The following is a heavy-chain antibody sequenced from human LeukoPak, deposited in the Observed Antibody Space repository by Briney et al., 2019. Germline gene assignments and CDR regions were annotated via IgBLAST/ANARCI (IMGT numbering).Heavy chain of an antibody. V-gene: IGHV3-11*01. CDR2: ISPSGRTK. J-gene: IGHJ4*02. CDR3: TRDKDASGYSDN. Sequence: PGGSLRLSCAASGFTFDEYYMSWIRQAPGKGLEWISYISPSGRTKDYADSVKGRFTISRDNANNSLFLQMNSLTVDDTALYYCTRDKDASGYSDNWGQGTQVTVSS. CDR1: GFTFDEYY. D-gene: IGHD3-22*01.